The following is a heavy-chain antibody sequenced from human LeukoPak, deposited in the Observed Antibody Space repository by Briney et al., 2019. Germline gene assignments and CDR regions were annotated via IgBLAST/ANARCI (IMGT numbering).Heavy chain of an antibody. J-gene: IGHJ6*03. Sequence: PSETLSLTCSVSGGSITSFYWSWIRQPAGKGLEWIGRSYTTGSTTYNPSLKSRVTMSVDTSKNQFSLKLRSVTAADTAVYYCARETLRNYYYYYMDVWGKGTTVTVSS. CDR1: GGSITSFY. CDR3: ARETLRNYYYYYMDV. V-gene: IGHV4-4*07. CDR2: SYTTGST.